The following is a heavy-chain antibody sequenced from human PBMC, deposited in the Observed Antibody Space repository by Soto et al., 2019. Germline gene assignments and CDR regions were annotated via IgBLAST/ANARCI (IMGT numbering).Heavy chain of an antibody. D-gene: IGHD6-19*01. CDR1: GYTFTSSG. CDR2: VSAYNGIT. CDR3: ARGPPRRNPGAVSVNWFAP. Sequence: QAQLVQSGVEVKKPGASVKISCKASGYTFTSSGITWVRQAPGQGLEWMGWVSAYNGITYYAQSLQDRVTLTTDTPTNTAYMDVRSIRSDDTAVYYCARGPPRRNPGAVSVNWFAPWGQGTLVTVSS. V-gene: IGHV1-18*01. J-gene: IGHJ5*02.